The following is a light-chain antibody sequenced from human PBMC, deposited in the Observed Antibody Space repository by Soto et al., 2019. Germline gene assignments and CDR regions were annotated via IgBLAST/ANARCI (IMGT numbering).Light chain of an antibody. CDR3: QSYDSSLSVV. CDR1: SSNIGAGYV. Sequence: QSVLTQPPSVSGAPGQRVTISCTGSSSNIGAGYVHWYQQLPGTVPQLLIYGNSKRPSGVPDRFSGSKSGTSASLAITGLQAEDEADYYCQSYDSSLSVVFGGGTKVTVL. V-gene: IGLV1-40*01. J-gene: IGLJ2*01. CDR2: GNS.